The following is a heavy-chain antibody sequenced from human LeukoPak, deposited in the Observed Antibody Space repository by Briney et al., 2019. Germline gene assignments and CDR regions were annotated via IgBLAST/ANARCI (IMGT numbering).Heavy chain of an antibody. V-gene: IGHV1-69*13. CDR2: IIPIFGTA. CDR3: AGDLGGPITMVHWFDP. J-gene: IGHJ5*02. Sequence: SVKVSCKASGGTFSSYAISWVRQAPGQGLEWMGGIIPIFGTANYAQKFQGRVTITADESTSTAYMELSSLRSEDTAVYYCAGDLGGPITMVHWFDPWGQGTLVTVSS. CDR1: GGTFSSYA. D-gene: IGHD3-10*01.